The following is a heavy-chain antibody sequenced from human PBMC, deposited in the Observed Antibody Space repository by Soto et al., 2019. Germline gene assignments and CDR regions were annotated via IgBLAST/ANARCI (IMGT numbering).Heavy chain of an antibody. J-gene: IGHJ4*02. Sequence: SGFTFRTYGMHWVRQAPGKGLEWVAVIWYDGRNKYYADSVKGRFTISRDNSKNTVFLQMNSLRAEDTAVYYCARDLNHYFDYWGRGTLVTVSS. CDR1: GFTFRTYG. D-gene: IGHD3-10*01. CDR2: IWYDGRNK. V-gene: IGHV3-33*01. CDR3: ARDLNHYFDY.